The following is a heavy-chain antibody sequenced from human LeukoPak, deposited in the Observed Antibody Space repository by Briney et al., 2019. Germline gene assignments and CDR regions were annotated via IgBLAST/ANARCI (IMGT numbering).Heavy chain of an antibody. CDR1: GFSFSNYA. V-gene: IGHV3-23*01. CDR3: AKQRGALRENYYMDV. Sequence: GGSLRLSCLASGFSFSNYAMSWVRQAPGKELEWVSNAGSSSRLYGDSVKGRFSVSRDNSKNTLYLQMNSLRADDTAVYYCAKQRGALRENYYMDVWGNGTTVTVSS. J-gene: IGHJ6*03. CDR2: NAGSSSR.